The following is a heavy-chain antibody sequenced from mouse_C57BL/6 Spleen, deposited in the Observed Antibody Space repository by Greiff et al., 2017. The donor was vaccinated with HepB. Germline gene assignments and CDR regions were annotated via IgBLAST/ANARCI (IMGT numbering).Heavy chain of an antibody. Sequence: VQLKQSGTVLARPGASVKMSCKTSGYTFTSYWMHWVKQRPGQGLEWIGAIYPGNSDTSYNQKFKGKAKLTPVTSASTAYMELSSLTNEDSAVYYCTRSGDGTTGAMDYWGQGTSVTVSS. CDR1: GYTFTSYW. J-gene: IGHJ4*01. V-gene: IGHV1-5*01. CDR3: TRSGDGTTGAMDY. CDR2: IYPGNSDT. D-gene: IGHD1-1*01.